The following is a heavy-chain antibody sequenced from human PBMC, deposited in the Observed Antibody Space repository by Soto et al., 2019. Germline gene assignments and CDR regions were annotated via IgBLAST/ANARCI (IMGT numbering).Heavy chain of an antibody. CDR1: GFTFSIYS. Sequence: GGSLRLSCSASGFTFSIYSMHWVRQAPGKGLEYVSSISTNGGSTHYADSVKGRFTISRDNSKNTQYLQMSSLRADDTAVYYCVKGEYYYDSSGYYPFDYWGQGTLVTVSS. CDR2: ISTNGGST. CDR3: VKGEYYYDSSGYYPFDY. D-gene: IGHD3-22*01. J-gene: IGHJ4*02. V-gene: IGHV3-64D*06.